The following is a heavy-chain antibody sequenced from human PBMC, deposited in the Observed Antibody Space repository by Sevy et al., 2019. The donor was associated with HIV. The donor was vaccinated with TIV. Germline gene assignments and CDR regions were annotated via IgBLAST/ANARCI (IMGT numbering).Heavy chain of an antibody. CDR3: GRVARYCSSTSCYGSYYMDV. V-gene: IGHV3-11*06. D-gene: IGHD2-2*01. CDR2: ISSSSSYT. Sequence: GGSLRLSCAASGFTFSDYYMSWIRQAPGKGLEWVSYISSSSSYTNYADSVKGRFTISRDNAKNSLYLQMNSLRAEDTAVYYCGRVARYCSSTSCYGSYYMDVWDKGTTVTVSS. CDR1: GFTFSDYY. J-gene: IGHJ6*03.